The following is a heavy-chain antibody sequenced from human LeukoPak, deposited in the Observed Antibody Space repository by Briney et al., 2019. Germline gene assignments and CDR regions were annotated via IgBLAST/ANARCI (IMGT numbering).Heavy chain of an antibody. D-gene: IGHD3-10*01. CDR1: GVTFSNAW. V-gene: IGHV3-15*01. J-gene: IGHJ4*02. Sequence: PGGSLRLSCAASGVTFSNAWMSWVRQAPGKGLEWVGRIKSKTDGGTTDYAAPVNGRFTISRDDSKNTLYLQMNSLKTEDTAVYYCTTAAHYYGSGSYYIGRFFDYWGQGTLVTVSS. CDR3: TTAAHYYGSGSYYIGRFFDY. CDR2: IKSKTDGGTT.